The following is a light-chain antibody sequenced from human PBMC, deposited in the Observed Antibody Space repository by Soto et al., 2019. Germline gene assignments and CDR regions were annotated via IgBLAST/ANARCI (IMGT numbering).Light chain of an antibody. Sequence: DIQMTQSPSSLSASVGDRVTITCRASQSIVTYLNWYLQKPGKAPKLLIYDASSLESGVPSRFSGSGSGTEFTLTISSLQPDDFATYYCQKYNSYSPTCGQGTKGDIK. CDR2: DAS. V-gene: IGKV1-5*01. CDR3: QKYNSYSPT. CDR1: QSIVTY. J-gene: IGKJ1*01.